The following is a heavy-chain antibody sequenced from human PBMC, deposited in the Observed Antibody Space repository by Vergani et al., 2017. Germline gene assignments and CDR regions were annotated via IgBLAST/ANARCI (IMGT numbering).Heavy chain of an antibody. J-gene: IGHJ4*02. V-gene: IGHV4-4*07. D-gene: IGHD6-13*01. CDR1: GASISRYF. Sequence: VQLQESGPGLLKPSETLSLTCSVSGASISRYFWSWIRQPAGKGLEWLGRVHTDGTAYYNPSLRTRVRLSADLSQSQFSLKMASLTAADTAVYYCARGSRAEGGSGPDKWGQGTLVTVSS. CDR3: ARGSRAEGGSGPDK. CDR2: VHTDGTA.